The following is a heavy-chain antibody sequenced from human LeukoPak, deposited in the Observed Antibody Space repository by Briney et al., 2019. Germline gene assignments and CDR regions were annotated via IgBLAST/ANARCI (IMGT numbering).Heavy chain of an antibody. V-gene: IGHV3-23*01. CDR3: EKSGGNYDYFDY. CDR1: GFTFSSYA. Sequence: GGSLRLSCAASGFTFSSYAMSWVRQAPGKWLEWVSAISGSGGSTYYADSVKGRFTISRDNSKNTLYLQMNSLRAEDTAVYYCEKSGGNYDYFDYWGQGTLVTVSS. D-gene: IGHD4/OR15-4a*01. J-gene: IGHJ4*02. CDR2: ISGSGGST.